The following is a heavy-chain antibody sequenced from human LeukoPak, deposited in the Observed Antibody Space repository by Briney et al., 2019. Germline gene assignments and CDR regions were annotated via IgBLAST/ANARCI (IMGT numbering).Heavy chain of an antibody. Sequence: GGSLRLSCAASGFTFSSYSMNWVRQAPGKGLEWVSYISSSSSTIYYADSVKGRFTISRDNAKNSLYLQMNSLRAEDTAVYYCARDPGYYDSSGYYVLFDYWGQGTLVTVSS. J-gene: IGHJ4*02. V-gene: IGHV3-48*01. CDR3: ARDPGYYDSSGYYVLFDY. D-gene: IGHD3-22*01. CDR1: GFTFSSYS. CDR2: ISSSSSTI.